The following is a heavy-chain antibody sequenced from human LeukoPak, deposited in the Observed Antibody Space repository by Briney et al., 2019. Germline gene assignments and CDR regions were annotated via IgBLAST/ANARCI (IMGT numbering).Heavy chain of an antibody. V-gene: IGHV3-23*01. CDR1: GITLSNYG. CDR2: LSGSGGGT. CDR3: AKRGVVIRVFLVGFHKEAYYFDS. Sequence: PGGSLRLSCAVSGITLSNYGMSWVRQAPGKGLEWVAGLSGSGGGTNYADSVQGRFTISRDNPKNTLYLQMNSLRAEGTAVYFCAKRGVVIRVFLVGFHKEAYYFDSWGQGALVTVSS. J-gene: IGHJ4*02. D-gene: IGHD3-10*01.